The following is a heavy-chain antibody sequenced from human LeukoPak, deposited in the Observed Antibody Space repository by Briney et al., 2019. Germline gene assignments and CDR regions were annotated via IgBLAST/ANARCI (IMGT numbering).Heavy chain of an antibody. Sequence: GGSLRLSCAASRFTFIIYSMNWVRQAPGQGLEWISYISSGSSTIYYADSVKGRFTISRDNAKNSLYLQMNSLRDEDTAVYYCVFSLVTDFDSWGQGTLVTVSS. CDR1: RFTFIIYS. D-gene: IGHD2-21*02. CDR2: ISSGSSTI. J-gene: IGHJ4*02. V-gene: IGHV3-48*02. CDR3: VFSLVTDFDS.